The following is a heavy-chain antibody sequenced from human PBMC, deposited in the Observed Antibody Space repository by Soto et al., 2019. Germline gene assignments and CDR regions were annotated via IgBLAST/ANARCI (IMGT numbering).Heavy chain of an antibody. V-gene: IGHV3-7*01. CDR3: ARDRVGALAAAGTFRRTLSNYYGMDV. J-gene: IGHJ6*02. D-gene: IGHD6-13*01. Sequence: GGSLRLSCAASGFTFSSYWMSWVRQAPGKGLEWVANIKQDGSEKYYVDSVKGRFTISRDNAKNSLYLQMNSLRAEDTAVYYCARDRVGALAAAGTFRRTLSNYYGMDVWGQGTTVTVSS. CDR2: IKQDGSEK. CDR1: GFTFSSYW.